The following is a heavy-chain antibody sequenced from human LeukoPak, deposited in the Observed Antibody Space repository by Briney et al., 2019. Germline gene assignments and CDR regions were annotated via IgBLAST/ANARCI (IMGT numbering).Heavy chain of an antibody. J-gene: IGHJ4*02. Sequence: GESLEISCKGSGYSFTSYWIGWVRQMPGKGLEWMGIIYPGDSDTRYSPSFQGQVTISADKSISTAYLQWSSLKASDTAMYYCARHLGMAAAGTPTDYFDYWGQGTLVTVSS. CDR1: GYSFTSYW. V-gene: IGHV5-51*01. D-gene: IGHD6-13*01. CDR3: ARHLGMAAAGTPTDYFDY. CDR2: IYPGDSDT.